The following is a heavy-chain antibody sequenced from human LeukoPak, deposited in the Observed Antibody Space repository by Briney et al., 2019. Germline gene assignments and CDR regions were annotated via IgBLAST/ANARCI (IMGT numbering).Heavy chain of an antibody. D-gene: IGHD3-10*01. CDR1: GFTFSSYA. J-gene: IGHJ4*02. CDR3: AKDLPKGITMVRGVFDY. CDR2: ISGSGGST. Sequence: GGSLRLSCAASGFTFSSYAMSWVRQAPGKGLEWVSAISGSGGSTYYADSVKGRFTISRDDSKNTLYLQMNSLRAEDTAVYYCAKDLPKGITMVRGVFDYWGQRTLVTVSS. V-gene: IGHV3-23*01.